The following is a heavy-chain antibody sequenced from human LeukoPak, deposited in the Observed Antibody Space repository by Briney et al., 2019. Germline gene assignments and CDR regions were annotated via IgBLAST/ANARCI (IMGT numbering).Heavy chain of an antibody. D-gene: IGHD1-26*01. J-gene: IGHJ4*02. Sequence: ASVKVSCKASGYTFTGYYMHWVRQAPGQGLEWMGWINPNSGGTNYAQKFQGRVTMTRDTSISTAYMELSRLRSDATAVYYCARVMWELLPGVGEDYWGQGTLVTVSS. CDR2: INPNSGGT. V-gene: IGHV1-2*02. CDR1: GYTFTGYY. CDR3: ARVMWELLPGVGEDY.